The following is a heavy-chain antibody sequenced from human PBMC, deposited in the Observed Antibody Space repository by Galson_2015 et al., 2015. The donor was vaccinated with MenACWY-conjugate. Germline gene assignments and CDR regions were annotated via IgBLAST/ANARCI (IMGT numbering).Heavy chain of an antibody. CDR3: ARKGVVVARIYALDV. CDR1: GFSFKGFA. J-gene: IGHJ6*02. V-gene: IGHV3-23*03. CDR2: INIGGSDI. D-gene: IGHD3-16*01. Sequence: SLRLSCAVSGFSFKGFAMSWVRQAPGKGPEWISVINIGGSDIKYADSVKGRFTMSRDNSKNTVYLQVNNLRGEDTAVYYCARKGVVVARIYALDVWGQGTTVTVSS.